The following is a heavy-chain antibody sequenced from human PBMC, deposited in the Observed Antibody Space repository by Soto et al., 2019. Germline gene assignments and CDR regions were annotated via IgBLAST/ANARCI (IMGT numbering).Heavy chain of an antibody. V-gene: IGHV3-7*01. CDR1: GFTFSSYW. J-gene: IGHJ4*02. D-gene: IGHD6-13*01. CDR2: IKQDGSEK. CDR3: ARDRGSSSWYAGFHY. Sequence: EVQLVESGGGLVQPGGSLRLSCAASGFTFSSYWMSWVRQAPGKGLEWVANIKQDGSEKYYVDSVKGRFTISRDNAKNSLYLQMNSLRAEDTAVYYCARDRGSSSWYAGFHYWGQGTLVTVSS.